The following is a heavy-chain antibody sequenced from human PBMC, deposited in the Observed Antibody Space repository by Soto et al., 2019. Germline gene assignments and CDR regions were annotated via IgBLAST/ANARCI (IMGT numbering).Heavy chain of an antibody. CDR3: ASSDGYNFGGAFDI. CDR1: GYTFTSYA. Sequence: ASVKVSCKASGYTFTSYAMHWVRQAPGQRLEWMGWINAGNGNTKYSQKFQGRVTITRDTSASTAYMELSSLRSEDTAVYYCASSDGYNFGGAFDIWGQGRMVTVSS. CDR2: INAGNGNT. D-gene: IGHD1-1*01. J-gene: IGHJ3*02. V-gene: IGHV1-3*01.